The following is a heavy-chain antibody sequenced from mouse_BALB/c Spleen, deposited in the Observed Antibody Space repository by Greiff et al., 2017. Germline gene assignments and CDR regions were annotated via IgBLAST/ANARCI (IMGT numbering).Heavy chain of an antibody. CDR3: ASPDSSGYVGFAY. Sequence: VQLKESGPGLVAPSQSLSITCTVSGFSLTDYGVSWIRQPPGKGLEWLGVIWGGGSTYYNSALKSRLSISKDNSKSQVFLKMNSLQTDDTAMYYCASPDSSGYVGFAYWGQGTLVTVSA. D-gene: IGHD3-2*01. CDR1: GFSLTDYG. J-gene: IGHJ3*01. V-gene: IGHV2-6-5*01. CDR2: IWGGGST.